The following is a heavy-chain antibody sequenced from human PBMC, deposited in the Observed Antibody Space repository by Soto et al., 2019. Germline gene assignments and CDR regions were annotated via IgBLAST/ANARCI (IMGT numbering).Heavy chain of an antibody. V-gene: IGHV4-39*02. CDR2: IYYSGST. J-gene: IGHJ5*02. CDR3: ARDPSDFWFYP. CDR1: GGSISSSSYF. Sequence: SETLSLTCSVSGGSISSSSYFWGWIRQPPGKGLEWIGSIYYSGSTYYNPSLKSRVTVSVDTSKNQFSLKLSSVTAADTAVYYCARDPSDFWFYPRGQGTLVTVSS. D-gene: IGHD2-21*02.